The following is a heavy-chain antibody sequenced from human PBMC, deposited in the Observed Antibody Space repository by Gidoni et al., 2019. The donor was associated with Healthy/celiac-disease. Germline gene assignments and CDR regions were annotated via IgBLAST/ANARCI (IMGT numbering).Heavy chain of an antibody. Sequence: EVQLLASGGGLVQPGGSLRLSCAASGLTFSSYAMSWVRQAPGKGLEWVSAISGSGGSTYYADSVKGRFTISRDNSKNTLYLQMNSLRAEDTAVYYCAKGDSSGWLFDYWGQGTLVTVSS. CDR3: AKGDSSGWLFDY. D-gene: IGHD6-19*01. J-gene: IGHJ4*02. CDR1: GLTFSSYA. CDR2: ISGSGGST. V-gene: IGHV3-23*01.